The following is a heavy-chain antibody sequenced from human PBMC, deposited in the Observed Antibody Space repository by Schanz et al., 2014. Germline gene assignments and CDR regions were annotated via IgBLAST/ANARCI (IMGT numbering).Heavy chain of an antibody. J-gene: IGHJ5*02. CDR1: GFTFSRYG. Sequence: VQLVESGGALVQPGGSLRLSCAASGFTFSRYGMHWVRQAPGKGLEWVAVISDDGSGKYSADSVKGRFTISRDNSKNMVFLQMTSLRAEDTAVYYCAKEKGGHSGYDLVSWGQGTLLIVSS. CDR3: AKEKGGHSGYDLVS. CDR2: ISDDGSGK. D-gene: IGHD5-12*01. V-gene: IGHV3-30*18.